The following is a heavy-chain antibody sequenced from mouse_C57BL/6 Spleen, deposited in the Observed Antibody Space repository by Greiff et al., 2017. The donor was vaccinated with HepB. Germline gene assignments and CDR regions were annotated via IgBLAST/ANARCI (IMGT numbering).Heavy chain of an antibody. Sequence: VQLQQSGAELVKPGASVKISCKASGYAFSSYWMNWVKQRPGKGLEWIGQIYPGDGDTNYNGKFKGKATLTADKSSSTAYMQLSSLTSEDSAVYFCARSGGYYGSSSWFAYWGQGTLVTVSA. V-gene: IGHV1-80*01. D-gene: IGHD1-1*01. CDR1: GYAFSSYW. J-gene: IGHJ3*01. CDR2: IYPGDGDT. CDR3: ARSGGYYGSSSWFAY.